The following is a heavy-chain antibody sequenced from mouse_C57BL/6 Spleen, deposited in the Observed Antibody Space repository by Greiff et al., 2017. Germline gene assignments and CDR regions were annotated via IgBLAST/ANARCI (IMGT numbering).Heavy chain of an antibody. J-gene: IGHJ2*01. CDR3: ACEGTTVDD. V-gene: IGHV1-64*01. CDR1: GYTFPSYC. Sequence: QVQLQQSGAELVKPGASVKLSCTASGYTFPSYCMHWVNQSPGQGLEWIGMINPNSGSTNYTEKFKSKTTLTGDKSSSTAYMQLSSLTSEDSAVYYCACEGTTVDDWGQGTTLTVSS. D-gene: IGHD1-1*01. CDR2: INPNSGST.